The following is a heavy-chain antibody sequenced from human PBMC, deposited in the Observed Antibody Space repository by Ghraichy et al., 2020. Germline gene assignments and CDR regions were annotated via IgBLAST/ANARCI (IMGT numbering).Heavy chain of an antibody. J-gene: IGHJ5*02. V-gene: IGHV4-30-2*01. CDR1: GGSISSGDYS. CDR3: AAAVRVATPGGGFDP. Sequence: SETLSLTCAVSGGSISSGDYSWSWIRQPPGKGLEWIGSIYHGGNNHYNPSLQSRLTISVDESKNQFSLKLNSVIAADTAVYYCAAAVRVATPGGGFDPWGQGTLVTVSP. CDR2: IYHGGNN. D-gene: IGHD6-13*01.